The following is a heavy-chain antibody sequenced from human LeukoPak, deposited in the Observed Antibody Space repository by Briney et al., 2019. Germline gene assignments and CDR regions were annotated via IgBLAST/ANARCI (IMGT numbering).Heavy chain of an antibody. CDR2: ISGGGGRT. CDR1: GFTFSNYA. J-gene: IGHJ4*02. D-gene: IGHD1-1*01. CDR3: AKFRGSERTVIDC. Sequence: PGSSLRLSCAASGFTFSNYAVHWVRQAPGKGLEWVSTISGGGGRTWYADSVKGRFTISRDNSKNTVEVQLNSLRAEDTAVYYCAKFRGSERTVIDCWGQGTLVTVSS. V-gene: IGHV3-23*01.